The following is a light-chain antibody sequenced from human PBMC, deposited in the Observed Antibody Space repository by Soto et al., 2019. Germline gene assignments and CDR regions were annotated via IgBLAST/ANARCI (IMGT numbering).Light chain of an antibody. J-gene: IGKJ4*01. CDR1: QSVSSY. V-gene: IGKV3-11*01. Sequence: EIVLTQPPATLSLSPGERATLSCRASQSVSSYLAWYQQKPGQAPRLLIYDASNRATGIPDRFSGSGSGTDFTLTISRLPPEDFATYYCQQSYSTPLTFGGGTKVDIK. CDR2: DAS. CDR3: QQSYSTPLT.